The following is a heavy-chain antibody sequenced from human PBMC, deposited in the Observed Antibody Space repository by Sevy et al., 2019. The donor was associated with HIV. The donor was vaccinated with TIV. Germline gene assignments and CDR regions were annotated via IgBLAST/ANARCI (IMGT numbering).Heavy chain of an antibody. CDR1: GRTFSSSA. Sequence: ASVKVSCKASGRTFSSSAISWVRQAPGQGLAGLGGIIPMFGTANYVQKFQGRVTITADESTSTAYMELSSLRSEDTAVYYCARSMSWYASFDYWGQGTLVTVSS. CDR3: ARSMSWYASFDY. V-gene: IGHV1-69*13. D-gene: IGHD6-13*01. J-gene: IGHJ4*02. CDR2: IIPMFGTA.